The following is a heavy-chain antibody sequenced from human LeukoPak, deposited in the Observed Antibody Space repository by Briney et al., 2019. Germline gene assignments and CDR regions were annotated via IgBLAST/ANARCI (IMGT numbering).Heavy chain of an antibody. CDR3: ARLGDGYKFDY. D-gene: IGHD5-24*01. CDR1: GGSISGDH. CDR2: IYYSGNT. V-gene: IGHV4-59*08. J-gene: IGHJ4*02. Sequence: PSETLSLTCTVSGGSISGDHWNWIRQPPGKGLEWIGYIYYSGNTNYNPSLKSRVTISVDTSKNQFSLKLTSVTAADTAVYYCARLGDGYKFDYWGQGTLVTVSS.